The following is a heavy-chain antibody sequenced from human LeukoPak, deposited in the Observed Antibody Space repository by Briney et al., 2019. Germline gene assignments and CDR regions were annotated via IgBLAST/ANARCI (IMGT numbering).Heavy chain of an antibody. Sequence: GRSLRLSCAASGFTFSSYGMHWVRQAPGKGLEWVAVIWYDGSNKYYADSVKGRFTISRDNSKNTLYLQMNSLRAEDTAVYYCARDTAMVTYGMDVWGQGTTVTVSS. D-gene: IGHD5-18*01. CDR2: IWYDGSNK. CDR1: GFTFSSYG. CDR3: ARDTAMVTYGMDV. J-gene: IGHJ6*02. V-gene: IGHV3-33*01.